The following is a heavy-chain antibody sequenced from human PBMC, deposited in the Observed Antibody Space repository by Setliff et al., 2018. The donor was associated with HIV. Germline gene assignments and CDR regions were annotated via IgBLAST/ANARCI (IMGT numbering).Heavy chain of an antibody. CDR3: ARGFDYAQRPPLYYFDY. Sequence: LSLTCTVSGGSISSGYYYWSWIRQHPGKGLEWIGYIYYSGNPFYNPSLRSRVTISLDTSKNQFSLKLSSVTAAATAVYYCARGFDYAQRPPLYYFDYWGQGTLVTVSS. D-gene: IGHD2-2*01. V-gene: IGHV4-31*03. CDR1: GGSISSGYYY. J-gene: IGHJ4*02. CDR2: IYYSGNP.